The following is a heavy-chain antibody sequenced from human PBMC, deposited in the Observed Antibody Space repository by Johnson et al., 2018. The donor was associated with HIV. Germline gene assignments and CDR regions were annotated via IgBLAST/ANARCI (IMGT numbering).Heavy chain of an antibody. CDR3: AREESSPGGVAFDI. J-gene: IGHJ3*02. V-gene: IGHV3-66*01. Sequence: VQLVESGGGVVRPGGSLRLSCEGSGFSFHDYGMNWVRQVPGKGLEWVSVIYSGGSTYYAHSVKGRFIISRDNSKNTLYLQMGSLRAEDMAVYYCAREESSPGGVAFDIWGQGTMVTVSS. CDR1: GFSFHDYG. CDR2: IYSGGST. D-gene: IGHD3-16*01.